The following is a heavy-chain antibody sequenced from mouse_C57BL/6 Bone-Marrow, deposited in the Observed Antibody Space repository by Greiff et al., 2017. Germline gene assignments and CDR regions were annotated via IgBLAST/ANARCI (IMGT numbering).Heavy chain of an antibody. D-gene: IGHD1-1*01. Sequence: QVQLQQPGAELVKPGASVKLSCKASGYTFTSYWMHWVKQRPGQGLEWIGMIHPNSGSTNYNEKFKSKATLTVDKSSSTAYMQLSSLTSEDSAVYYCARSFITTVVAGDYAMDYWGQGTSVTVSS. CDR2: IHPNSGST. J-gene: IGHJ4*01. CDR1: GYTFTSYW. V-gene: IGHV1-64*01. CDR3: ARSFITTVVAGDYAMDY.